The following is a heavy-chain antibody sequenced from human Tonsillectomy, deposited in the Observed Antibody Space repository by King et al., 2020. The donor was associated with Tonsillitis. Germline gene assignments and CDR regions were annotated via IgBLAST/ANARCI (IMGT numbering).Heavy chain of an antibody. Sequence: VQLVESGGGLVKPGGSLRLSCAAPGFTFSSYAMSWVRQAPGKGLEWVSAISGSGGATFYAASVKARFTISRDNSKKTLYLQMNSLRAEDTAVYYCAEEFGEHFDYWGQGTLVTVSS. CDR2: ISGSGGAT. CDR3: AEEFGEHFDY. V-gene: IGHV3-23*04. CDR1: GFTFSSYA. J-gene: IGHJ4*02. D-gene: IGHD3-10*01.